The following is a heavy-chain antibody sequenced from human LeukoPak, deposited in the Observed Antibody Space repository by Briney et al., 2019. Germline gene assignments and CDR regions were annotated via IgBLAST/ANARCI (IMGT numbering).Heavy chain of an antibody. V-gene: IGHV3-23*01. CDR1: GFTFSGYA. J-gene: IGHJ4*02. CDR3: AKDQLRYYDSSGYYRL. CDR2: IVGSGDST. D-gene: IGHD3-22*01. Sequence: GGSLRLSCAVSGFTFSGYAMSWVRQAPGEGPEWVSAIVGSGDSTYYADSVKGRFTISRDNSKNTLYLQMNSLRAEDTAVYYCAKDQLRYYDSSGYYRLWGQGALVTVSS.